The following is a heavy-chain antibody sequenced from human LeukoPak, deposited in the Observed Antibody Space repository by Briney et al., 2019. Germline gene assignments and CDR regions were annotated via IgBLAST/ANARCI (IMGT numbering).Heavy chain of an antibody. CDR2: ISGSGGNT. CDR3: ARGDWWN. J-gene: IGHJ4*02. Sequence: GGSLRLSCAASGFTFSNYAMSWVRQAPGKGLEWVSGISGSGGNTYHADSVKGRFTISKDNSKNTLYVQMNNLRAEDTAVYYCARGDWWNWGQGTQVTVSS. V-gene: IGHV3-23*01. D-gene: IGHD2-8*02. CDR1: GFTFSNYA.